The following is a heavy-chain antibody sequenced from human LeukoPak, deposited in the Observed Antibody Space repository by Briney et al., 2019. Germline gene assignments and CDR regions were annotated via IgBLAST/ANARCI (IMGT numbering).Heavy chain of an antibody. CDR2: ISSNGGST. V-gene: IGHV3-64*01. Sequence: GGSLRLSCAASGFTFSSYAMHWVRQAPGKGLEYVSAISSNGGSTYYANSVKGRFTISRDNSKNTLYLQMGSLRAEYMAVYYCARDRCSGGSCYSGLDYWGQGTLVTVSS. CDR3: ARDRCSGGSCYSGLDY. J-gene: IGHJ4*02. D-gene: IGHD2-15*01. CDR1: GFTFSSYA.